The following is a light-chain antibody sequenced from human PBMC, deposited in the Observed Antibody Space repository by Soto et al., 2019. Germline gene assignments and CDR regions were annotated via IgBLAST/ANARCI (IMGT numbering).Light chain of an antibody. Sequence: DIVMTQSPDSLAVSLGERATINCKSSQSILYTVNNKNYFAWYQQKPGQPPKLLIYWASTRESGVPDRFSGSGSGTDFTLTIRSLQAEDVAVYYCLQYYDVPWTFGQGTKVEIK. CDR1: QSILYTVNNKNY. V-gene: IGKV4-1*01. CDR2: WAS. CDR3: LQYYDVPWT. J-gene: IGKJ1*01.